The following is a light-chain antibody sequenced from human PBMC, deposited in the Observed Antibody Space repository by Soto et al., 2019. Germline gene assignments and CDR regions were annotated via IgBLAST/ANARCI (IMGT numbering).Light chain of an antibody. Sequence: DIQMTQSPSSLSASVGDRVTITCQASQDISNYLNWYQQKPGKAPKLLIYDASNLETGVPSRFSGSGSGTDFTFTISRLQPEDIATYYCQQYHNLLLTFGGGPKVEIK. J-gene: IGKJ4*01. CDR3: QQYHNLLLT. CDR1: QDISNY. V-gene: IGKV1-33*01. CDR2: DAS.